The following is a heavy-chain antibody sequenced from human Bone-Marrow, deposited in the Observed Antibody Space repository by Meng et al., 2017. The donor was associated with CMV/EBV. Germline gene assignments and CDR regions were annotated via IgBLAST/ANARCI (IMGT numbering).Heavy chain of an antibody. V-gene: IGHV2-5*01. Sequence: LSTSGVGVGWIRQPPGKALECLALIYWSDIKEYSPSLRSRLTITRDTSENQVVLTMTDMDPVDTATYYCAHRLYDFWSGSHAEYFQHWGQGTLVTVSS. J-gene: IGHJ1*01. D-gene: IGHD3-3*01. CDR1: LSTSGVG. CDR3: AHRLYDFWSGSHAEYFQH. CDR2: IYWSDIK.